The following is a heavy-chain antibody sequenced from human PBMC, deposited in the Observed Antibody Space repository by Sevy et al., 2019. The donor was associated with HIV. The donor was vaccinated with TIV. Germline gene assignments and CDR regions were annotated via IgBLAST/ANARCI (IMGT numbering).Heavy chain of an antibody. D-gene: IGHD3-22*01. J-gene: IGHJ5*02. CDR2: ISSSGTTI. Sequence: GGSLRLSCAASGFTFSSYEMTWVRQAPGKGLEWGSSISSSGTTIYYGDSVEGRFTISRDNPKNSLYLQMNSLRAEDTAVYYCARKGGAYDIGFDPWGQGTLVTVSS. CDR3: ARKGGAYDIGFDP. V-gene: IGHV3-48*03. CDR1: GFTFSSYE.